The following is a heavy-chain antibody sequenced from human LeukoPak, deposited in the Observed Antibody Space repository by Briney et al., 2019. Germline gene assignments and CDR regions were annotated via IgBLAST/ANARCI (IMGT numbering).Heavy chain of an antibody. J-gene: IGHJ6*02. D-gene: IGHD6-6*01. CDR3: AREGYSSSLYGMDV. CDR2: IYYSGST. V-gene: IGHV4-59*01. Sequence: RSETLSLTCTVSGGSISSYYWSWIRQPPGKGLEWIGYIYYSGSTNYNPSLKSRVTISVDTSKNQFSLKLSSVTAADTAVYYCAREGYSSSLYGMDVWGQGTTVTVSS. CDR1: GGSISSYY.